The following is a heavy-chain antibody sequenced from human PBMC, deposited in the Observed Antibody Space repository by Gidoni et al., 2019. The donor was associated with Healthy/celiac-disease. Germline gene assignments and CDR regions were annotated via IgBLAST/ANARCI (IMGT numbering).Heavy chain of an antibody. Sequence: ITLKESGPTLVKPTQTLTLPCTFSGFSLSTTGASVGWIRPPPGKALEWLALIYWDDDKRYSPSLKSRLTITKDTSKNQVVLTMTNMDPVDTATYYCAHRPYCTGSVCYKRGSFCFDYWGQGTLVTVSS. CDR3: AHRPYCTGSVCYKRGSFCFDY. CDR2: IYWDDDK. J-gene: IGHJ4*02. D-gene: IGHD2-8*02. CDR1: GFSLSTTGAS. V-gene: IGHV2-5*02.